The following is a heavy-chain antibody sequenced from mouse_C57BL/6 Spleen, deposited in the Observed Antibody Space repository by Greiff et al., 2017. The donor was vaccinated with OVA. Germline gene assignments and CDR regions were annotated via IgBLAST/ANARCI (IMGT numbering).Heavy chain of an antibody. D-gene: IGHD2-1*01. Sequence: VQLVESGPELVKPGASVKISCKASGYAFSSSWMNWVKQRPGKGLEWIGRIYPGDGDTNYNGKFKGKATLTADKSSSTAYMQLSSLTSEDSAVYFCARSYGNPYYAMDYWGQGTSVTVSS. V-gene: IGHV1-82*01. CDR1: GYAFSSSW. J-gene: IGHJ4*01. CDR3: ARSYGNPYYAMDY. CDR2: IYPGDGDT.